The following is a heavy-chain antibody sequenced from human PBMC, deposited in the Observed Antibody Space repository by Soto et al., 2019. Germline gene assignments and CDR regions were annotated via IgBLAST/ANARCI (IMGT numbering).Heavy chain of an antibody. CDR1: GYTFTGYY. CDR2: ISPNSGVT. D-gene: IGHD1-7*01. CDR3: WRGRSVELVVFY. V-gene: IGHV1-2*02. Sequence: QVQLVQSGAEVKKSGASVKVSCKASGYTFTGYYIHLVRQAPGQGLEWMGEISPNSGVTKYEQKFQGRVTMTRETSISTVYLELSNLSPDDTAVYYCWRGRSVELVVFYWGQGTLVTVYS. J-gene: IGHJ4*02.